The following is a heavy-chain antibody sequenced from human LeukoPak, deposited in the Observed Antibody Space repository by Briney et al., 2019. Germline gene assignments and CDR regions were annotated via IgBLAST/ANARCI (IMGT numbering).Heavy chain of an antibody. D-gene: IGHD3-10*01. CDR3: ARDGAYGSGSYLIYYYYMDV. J-gene: IGHJ6*03. Sequence: SVQVSCKAPGGTLNSYAISWVRQAPGQGLEWMGGIIPIFGTANYAQRFQGRVTITADQSTSTVYMELRGLRSEDTAVYYCARDGAYGSGSYLIYYYYMDVWGKGTTVTVSS. CDR2: IIPIFGTA. V-gene: IGHV1-69*13. CDR1: GGTLNSYA.